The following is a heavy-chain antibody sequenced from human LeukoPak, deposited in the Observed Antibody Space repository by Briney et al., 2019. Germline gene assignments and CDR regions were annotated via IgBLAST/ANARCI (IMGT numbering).Heavy chain of an antibody. CDR1: GFTFSSYA. Sequence: PGGSLRLSCAASGFTFSSYAMSWVRQAPGKGLEWVSAISGSGGSTYYADSVKGRFTISRDNSKNTLYLQMNSLRAEDTAVYYCARERRGSKGYCSGGSCSLFDYWGQGTLVTVSS. CDR2: ISGSGGST. CDR3: ARERRGSKGYCSGGSCSLFDY. V-gene: IGHV3-23*01. D-gene: IGHD2-15*01. J-gene: IGHJ4*02.